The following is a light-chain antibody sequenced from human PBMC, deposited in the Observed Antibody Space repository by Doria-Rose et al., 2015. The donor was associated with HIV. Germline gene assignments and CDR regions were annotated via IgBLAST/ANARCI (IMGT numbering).Light chain of an antibody. CDR2: DES. J-gene: IGKJ1*01. CDR1: QCFSSTY. Sequence: EIVLTQSPGTLSLSPGERATLSCMAIQCFSSTYLGWYQPKAGHAPSLLIYDESTSATGIPDRFSASGSGTDFTLTINRLEPEDFALYYCHQYGTSWTFGQGTKVEI. CDR3: HQYGTSWT. V-gene: IGKV3-20*01.